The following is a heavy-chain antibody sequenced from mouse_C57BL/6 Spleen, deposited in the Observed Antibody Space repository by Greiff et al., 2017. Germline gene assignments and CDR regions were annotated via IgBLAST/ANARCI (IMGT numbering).Heavy chain of an antibody. D-gene: IGHD2-1*01. CDR3: ARLDGNYVGGAMDY. V-gene: IGHV1-59*01. J-gene: IGHJ4*01. CDR2: IDPSDSYT. Sequence: QVQLQQPGAELVRPGTSVKLSCKASGYTFTSYWMHWVKQRPGQGLEWIGVIDPSDSYTNYNQKFKGKATLTVDTSSSAAYMQLSSLTSEDSAVYYCARLDGNYVGGAMDYWGQGTSVTVSS. CDR1: GYTFTSYW.